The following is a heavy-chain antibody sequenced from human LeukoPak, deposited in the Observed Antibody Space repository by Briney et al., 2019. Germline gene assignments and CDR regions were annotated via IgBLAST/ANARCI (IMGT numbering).Heavy chain of an antibody. D-gene: IGHD2-15*01. V-gene: IGHV4-34*01. J-gene: IGHJ5*02. CDR1: GGSFSGYY. Sequence: SETLSLTCAVYGGSFSGYYWSWIRQPPGKGLEWIGEINHSGSTNYNPSLKSRVTISVDTSKNQFSLKLSPVTAADTAVYYCASNPIVVVVAATPGWFDPWGQGTLVTVSS. CDR3: ASNPIVVVVAATPGWFDP. CDR2: INHSGST.